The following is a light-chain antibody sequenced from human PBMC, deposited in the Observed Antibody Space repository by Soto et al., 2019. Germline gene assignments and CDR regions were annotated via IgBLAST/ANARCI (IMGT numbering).Light chain of an antibody. Sequence: EIVLTQSPATLSLSPGERATLSCRASQSVGSYLAWYQQKPGQAPRLLIYDASDRATAIPPRFSGSGSGTDFTLTISSLEPEDFAVYSCQQRSNWPITFGQGTRLEIK. J-gene: IGKJ5*01. CDR1: QSVGSY. V-gene: IGKV3-11*01. CDR3: QQRSNWPIT. CDR2: DAS.